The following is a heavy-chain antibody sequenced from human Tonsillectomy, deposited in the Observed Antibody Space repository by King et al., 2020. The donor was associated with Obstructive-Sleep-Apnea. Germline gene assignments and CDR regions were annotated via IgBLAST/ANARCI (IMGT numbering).Heavy chain of an antibody. D-gene: IGHD5-24*01. V-gene: IGHV3-30*18. J-gene: IGHJ4*02. Sequence: VQLVESGGGVFQPGGSLRLSCEGYVFSFSTYCMHWVRQAPGKGLEWVAGISHDVITAWYADSVRGRFTISRDNTKNTLYLPRTSLRAEDTASYYCVKHTKNGYNPTYFDYWGQGTLVTVAS. CDR3: VKHTKNGYNPTYFDY. CDR1: VFSFSTYC. CDR2: ISHDVITA.